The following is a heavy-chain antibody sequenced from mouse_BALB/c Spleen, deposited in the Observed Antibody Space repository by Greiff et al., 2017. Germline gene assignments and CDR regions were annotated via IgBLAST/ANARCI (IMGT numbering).Heavy chain of an antibody. CDR3: SYYGNYDAMDY. D-gene: IGHD2-10*01. J-gene: IGHJ4*01. CDR2: IDPANGNT. Sequence: EDQLQQSGAELVKPGASVKLSCTASGFNIKDTYMHWVKQRPEQGLEWIGRIDPANGNTKYDPKFQGKATITADTSSNTAYLQLSSLTSEDTAVYYCSYYGNYDAMDYWGQGTSVTVSS. CDR1: GFNIKDTY. V-gene: IGHV14-3*02.